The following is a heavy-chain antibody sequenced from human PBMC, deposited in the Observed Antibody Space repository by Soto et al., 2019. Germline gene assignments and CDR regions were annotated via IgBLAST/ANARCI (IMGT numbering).Heavy chain of an antibody. CDR1: GFSLSTSGMC. J-gene: IGHJ6*02. Sequence: SGPTLVNPTQTLTLTCTFSGFSLSTSGMCVSWIRQPPGKALEWLALIDWDDDKYYSTSLKTRLTISKDTSKNQVVLTMTNMDPVDTATYYCARIYSGYDYYYYYGMDVWGQGTTVTVSS. D-gene: IGHD5-12*01. V-gene: IGHV2-70*01. CDR3: ARIYSGYDYYYYYGMDV. CDR2: IDWDDDK.